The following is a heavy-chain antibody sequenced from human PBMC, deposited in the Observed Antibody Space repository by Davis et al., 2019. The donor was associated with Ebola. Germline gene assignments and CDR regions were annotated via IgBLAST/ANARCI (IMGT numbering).Heavy chain of an antibody. V-gene: IGHV3-30-3*01. CDR3: ARDPGILRLVGDYYFDY. D-gene: IGHD3-10*01. CDR2: ISNDGNNE. Sequence: GESLKISCAASGFTLSTGLTFSTYSMHWVRQAPGKGLEWVAVISNDGNNEYYAESVKGRFTISRDNSKNTLYLQMDSLRPEDTAVYYCARDPGILRLVGDYYFDYWGQRTLVTVSS. J-gene: IGHJ4*02. CDR1: GFTLSTGLTFSTYS.